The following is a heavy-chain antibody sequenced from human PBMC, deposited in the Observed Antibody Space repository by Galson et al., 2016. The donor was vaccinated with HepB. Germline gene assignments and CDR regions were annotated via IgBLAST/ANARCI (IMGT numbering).Heavy chain of an antibody. D-gene: IGHD1-26*01. J-gene: IGHJ4*02. CDR1: GFSVSSNY. CDR3: ARDSGSVSFDY. V-gene: IGHV3-53*01. CDR2: IFSGGTT. Sequence: SLRLSCAASGFSVSSNYLSWVRQAPGKGLEWVSVIFSGGTTNYADSVKGRFTISRDNSKNTLYLQMNSLRAEDTAVYYCARDSGSVSFDYWGQGTLVTVSS.